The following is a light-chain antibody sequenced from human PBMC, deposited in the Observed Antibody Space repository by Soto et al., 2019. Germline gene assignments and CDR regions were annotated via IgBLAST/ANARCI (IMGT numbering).Light chain of an antibody. CDR1: QSISNY. J-gene: IGKJ3*01. Sequence: DIQMTQSPSSLSASVGDRVTITCRASQSISNYLNWYQQKPGKAPKLLIFAASNLQSGVPSRFSGSGSGTDFTLTISSLQPEDFATYYCQESYITLTFTLGPGTKVDIK. CDR2: AAS. CDR3: QESYITLTFT. V-gene: IGKV1-39*01.